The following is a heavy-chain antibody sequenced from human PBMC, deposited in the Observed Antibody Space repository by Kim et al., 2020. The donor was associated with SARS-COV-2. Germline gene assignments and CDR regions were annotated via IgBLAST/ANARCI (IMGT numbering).Heavy chain of an antibody. CDR1: GGSVSSGSYY. CDR2: IYYSGST. CDR3: ARAQNPSYYYDSPAFDY. D-gene: IGHD3-22*01. V-gene: IGHV4-61*01. J-gene: IGHJ4*02. Sequence: SETLSLTCTVSGGSVSSGSYYWSWIRQPPGKGLEWIGYIYYSGSTNYNPSLKSRVTISVDTSKNQFSLKLSSVTAADTAVYYCARAQNPSYYYDSPAFDYWGQGTLVTVSS.